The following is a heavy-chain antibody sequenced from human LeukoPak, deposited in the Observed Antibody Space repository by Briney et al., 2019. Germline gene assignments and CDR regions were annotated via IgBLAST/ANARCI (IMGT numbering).Heavy chain of an antibody. CDR1: GGSFSGYY. CDR3: ARHEKRNYGGNSVFGAFDI. V-gene: IGHV4-34*01. D-gene: IGHD4-23*01. Sequence: SETLSLTCAVFGGSFSGYYWSWIREPPGRGLEWIGEINHSGSTNYNPSLKSRVTISVDTSKNQFSQKLSSVTAADTAVYYCARHEKRNYGGNSVFGAFDIWGQGTMVTVSS. CDR2: INHSGST. J-gene: IGHJ3*02.